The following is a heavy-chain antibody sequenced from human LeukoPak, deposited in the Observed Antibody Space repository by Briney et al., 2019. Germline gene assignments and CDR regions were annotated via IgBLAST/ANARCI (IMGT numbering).Heavy chain of an antibody. CDR2: IYYSGST. CDR3: ARVRALDSSGSFDY. Sequence: KPSETLSLTCTVSGGSISSYYWSWIRQPPGKGLEWIGYIYYSGSTNYNPSLKSRVTISVDTSKNQFSLKLSSVTAADTAVYYCARVRALDSSGSFDYWGQGTLVTVSS. D-gene: IGHD6-19*01. CDR1: GGSISSYY. V-gene: IGHV4-59*01. J-gene: IGHJ4*02.